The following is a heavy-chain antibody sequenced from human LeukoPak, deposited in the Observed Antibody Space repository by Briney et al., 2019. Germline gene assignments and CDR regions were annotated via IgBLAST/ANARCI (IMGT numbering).Heavy chain of an antibody. CDR2: IYYSGST. V-gene: IGHV4-59*08. D-gene: IGHD2-2*01. CDR3: ARLGSVAMPFDY. J-gene: IGHJ4*02. CDR1: GGSISSYY. Sequence: PSETLSLTCTVSGGSISSYYWSWIRQPPGKGLEWIGYIYYSGSTNYNPSLKSRVTISVDTSKNQFSLKLSSVTAADTAVYYCARLGSVAMPFDYWGQGTLVTVSS.